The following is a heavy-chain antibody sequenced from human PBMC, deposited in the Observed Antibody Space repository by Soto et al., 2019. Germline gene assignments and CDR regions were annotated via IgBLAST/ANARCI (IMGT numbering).Heavy chain of an antibody. J-gene: IGHJ4*02. V-gene: IGHV3-74*01. CDR2: INNDGMTT. Sequence: PGGSLRLSCAASGFTFTNNWMHWVRQAPGKGLEWVSRINNDGMTTTYADSVQGRFTISRDNAKNMLYLQVSSLRAEDTALYYCVRDTQGRGQVFDQWGEGT. D-gene: IGHD1-26*01. CDR1: GFTFTNNW. CDR3: VRDTQGRGQVFDQ.